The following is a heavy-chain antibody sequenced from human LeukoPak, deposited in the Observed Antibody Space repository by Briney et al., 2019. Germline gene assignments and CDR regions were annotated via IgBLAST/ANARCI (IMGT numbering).Heavy chain of an antibody. J-gene: IGHJ5*02. Sequence: SETLSLTCTVSGGSISSGGYYWSWIRQHPGTGLEWIGYIYYSGSTYYNPSLKSRVTISVDTSKNQFSLKLSSVTAADTAVYYCARVGARSGWLDDWGQGTLVTVSS. CDR2: IYYSGST. D-gene: IGHD2-15*01. CDR3: ARVGARSGWLDD. V-gene: IGHV4-31*03. CDR1: GGSISSGGYY.